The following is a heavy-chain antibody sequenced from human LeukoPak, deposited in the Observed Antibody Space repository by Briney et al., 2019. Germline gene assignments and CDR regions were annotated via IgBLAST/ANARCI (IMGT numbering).Heavy chain of an antibody. CDR1: GGSISSYY. CDR3: ASIAAAGTDVGDDY. V-gene: IGHV4-59*01. D-gene: IGHD6-13*01. J-gene: IGHJ4*02. Sequence: SETLSLTCTVSGGSISSYYWSWIRQPPGKGLEWIGYIYYSGSTNYNPSLKSRVTISVDTSKNQFSLKLSSVTAADTAVYYCASIAAAGTDVGDDYWGQGTLVTVSS. CDR2: IYYSGST.